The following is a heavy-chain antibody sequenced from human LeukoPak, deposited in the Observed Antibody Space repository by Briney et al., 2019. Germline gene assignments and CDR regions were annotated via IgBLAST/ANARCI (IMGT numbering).Heavy chain of an antibody. CDR1: GFTFSSYS. J-gene: IGHJ6*03. CDR3: ARVGGITLALAPSPFPDYNYYYMDV. D-gene: IGHD3-10*01. CDR2: ISSSSYI. V-gene: IGHV3-21*01. Sequence: GGSLRLSCAASGFTFSSYSMNWVRQAPGKGLEWVSSISSSSYIYYTDSVKGRFTISRDNAKKSLYLQMNSLRAEDTAVYYCARVGGITLALAPSPFPDYNYYYMDVWGKGTTVTVSS.